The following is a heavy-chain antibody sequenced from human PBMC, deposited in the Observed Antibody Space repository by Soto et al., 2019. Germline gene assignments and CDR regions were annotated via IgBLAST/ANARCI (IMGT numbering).Heavy chain of an antibody. CDR3: ARGRIVVVTAKYFQH. D-gene: IGHD2-21*02. Sequence: QVQLQQWGAGLLKPSETLSLTCAVYGGSFSGYYWSWIRQPPGKGLEWIGEINHSGSTNYNPSLKSRVTIPVDTTKNQFTPKLSSVTAADTAVYYCARGRIVVVTAKYFQHWGQGTLVTVSS. CDR2: INHSGST. V-gene: IGHV4-34*01. J-gene: IGHJ1*01. CDR1: GGSFSGYY.